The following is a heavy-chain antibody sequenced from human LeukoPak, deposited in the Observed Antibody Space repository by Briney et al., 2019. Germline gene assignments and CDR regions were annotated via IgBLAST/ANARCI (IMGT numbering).Heavy chain of an antibody. CDR2: INAGNGNT. CDR3: ARDLIVATKDLYYGMDV. J-gene: IGHJ6*02. V-gene: IGHV1-3*01. D-gene: IGHD5-12*01. Sequence: GASVKVSCKASGYTFTSYAMHWVRQAPGQRLEWMGWINAGNGNTKYSQKFQGRVTITRDTSASTAYMELSSLRSEDTAVYYCARDLIVATKDLYYGMDVWGQGTTVTVSS. CDR1: GYTFTSYA.